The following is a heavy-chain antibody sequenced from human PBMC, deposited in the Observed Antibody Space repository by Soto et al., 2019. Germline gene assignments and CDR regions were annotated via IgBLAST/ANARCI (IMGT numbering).Heavy chain of an antibody. D-gene: IGHD3-10*01. CDR3: AKKRGITMVRGVMGY. J-gene: IGHJ4*02. Sequence: QVQLVESGGGVVQPGRSLRLSCAASGFTFSSYGMHWVRQAPGKGLEWVAVISYDGSNKYYADSVKGRFTISRDNSKNTLYLQMNSLRAEDTAVYYCAKKRGITMVRGVMGYWGQGTLVTVSS. CDR1: GFTFSSYG. CDR2: ISYDGSNK. V-gene: IGHV3-30*18.